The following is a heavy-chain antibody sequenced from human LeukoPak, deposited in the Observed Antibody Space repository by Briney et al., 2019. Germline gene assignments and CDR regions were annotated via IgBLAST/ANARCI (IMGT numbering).Heavy chain of an antibody. D-gene: IGHD3-22*01. V-gene: IGHV3-64*01. Sequence: GGSLRLSCAASGFTFRSYGMHWVRQAPGKGLEYVSAIGSNGGRTYYANSVKGRFTISRDNSRNTLYLQMGSLRAEDMAVYYCATYYYDSGGFHFRHWGQGTLVTVSS. CDR2: IGSNGGRT. CDR3: ATYYYDSGGFHFRH. J-gene: IGHJ1*01. CDR1: GFTFRSYG.